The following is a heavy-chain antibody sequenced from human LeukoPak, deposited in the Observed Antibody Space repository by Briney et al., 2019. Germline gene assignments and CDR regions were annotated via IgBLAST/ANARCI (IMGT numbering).Heavy chain of an antibody. Sequence: PGGPLRLSCVASEFIVNSYGMHWVRQAPAKGREWVAVLSSDGSNKYYADSVKGRFTFSRDNSKNTLYLQMNSLRADDTAVYYCAKESLYYDFDYWGQGTLVTVSS. D-gene: IGHD3-10*01. J-gene: IGHJ4*02. CDR3: AKESLYYDFDY. CDR1: EFIVNSYG. CDR2: LSSDGSNK. V-gene: IGHV3-30*18.